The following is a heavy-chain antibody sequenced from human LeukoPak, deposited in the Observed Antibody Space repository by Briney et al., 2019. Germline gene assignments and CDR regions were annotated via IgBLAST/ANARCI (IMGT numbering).Heavy chain of an antibody. D-gene: IGHD1-26*01. Sequence: PGGSLRLSCAASGVTFSSYAMHWVHQAPGKGLEWVAVISYDGSNKYYADSVKGRFTISRDNSKNTQYLQMNSLRAADTAVYYCARDAGSYYVGYYFDYWGQGTLVTVSS. V-gene: IGHV3-30-3*01. CDR2: ISYDGSNK. CDR3: ARDAGSYYVGYYFDY. J-gene: IGHJ4*02. CDR1: GVTFSSYA.